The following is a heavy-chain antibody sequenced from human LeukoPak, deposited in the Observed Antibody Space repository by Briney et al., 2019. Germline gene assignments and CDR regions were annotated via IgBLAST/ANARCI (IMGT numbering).Heavy chain of an antibody. Sequence: ASVKVSCKASGYTFTGYYMHWVRQAPGQGLEWMGWINPNSGGTNYAQKVQGRVTMTRDTSISTAYMELSRLRSDDTAVYYCARGLAIAVAGWGQGTLVTVSS. J-gene: IGHJ4*02. V-gene: IGHV1-2*02. CDR1: GYTFTGYY. CDR2: INPNSGGT. CDR3: ARGLAIAVAG. D-gene: IGHD6-19*01.